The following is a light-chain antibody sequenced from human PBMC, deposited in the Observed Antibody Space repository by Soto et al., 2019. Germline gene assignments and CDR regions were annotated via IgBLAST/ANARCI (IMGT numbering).Light chain of an antibody. Sequence: EIVMTQSPVTLSVSPGERATLSCRASQSVSSNLAWYQQKPGQAPRLLIYGASTRATGIPARFSGSGSGTEFILTISSLQSEDFAVYYCQQSNNWLATFGGGTKVDIK. CDR1: QSVSSN. J-gene: IGKJ4*01. CDR3: QQSNNWLAT. V-gene: IGKV3-15*01. CDR2: GAS.